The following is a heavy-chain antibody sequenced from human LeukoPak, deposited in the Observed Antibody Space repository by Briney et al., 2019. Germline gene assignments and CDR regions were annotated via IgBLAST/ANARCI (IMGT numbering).Heavy chain of an antibody. D-gene: IGHD6-13*01. Sequence: PGGSLRLSCAASGFTFSNYDMRWVRQAPGKGLEWVSGISGSGGSTNYADSVKGRFTISRDTSKKRLHLQMNSLRAEDTAVYYATEHFLSVGSSDLYYWGQGTLVTVSS. CDR2: ISGSGGST. V-gene: IGHV3-23*01. CDR1: GFTFSNYD. J-gene: IGHJ4*02. CDR3: TEHFLSVGSSDLYY.